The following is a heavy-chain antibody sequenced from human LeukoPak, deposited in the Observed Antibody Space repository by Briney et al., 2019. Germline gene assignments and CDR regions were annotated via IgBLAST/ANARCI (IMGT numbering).Heavy chain of an antibody. CDR2: ISSGSSYI. CDR1: GFTFSSYS. J-gene: IGHJ4*02. Sequence: GGSLRLSCAASGFTFSSYSMNWVRQAPGKGLEWVSSISSGSSYIYYADSVKGRFTISRDNAKNSLYLQMNSLRAEDTAVYYCAREGHPTGYFDYWGQGTLVTVSS. V-gene: IGHV3-21*01. D-gene: IGHD4-17*01. CDR3: AREGHPTGYFDY.